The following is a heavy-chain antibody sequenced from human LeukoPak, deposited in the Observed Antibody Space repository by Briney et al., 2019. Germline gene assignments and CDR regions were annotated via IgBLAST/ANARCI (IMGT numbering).Heavy chain of an antibody. CDR1: GDSVSTNSAA. D-gene: IGHD2-21*02. J-gene: IGHJ5*02. CDR2: TYFKSKWDT. V-gene: IGHV6-1*01. Sequence: SQTLSLTCAISGDSVSTNSAAWNWIRQSPSRGLEWLGRTYFKSKWDTDYAVSVESRITINPDTSKNQFSLQLNSVTPEDTAVYYCARVARNGDWYATWFDPWGQGTLVTVSS. CDR3: ARVARNGDWYATWFDP.